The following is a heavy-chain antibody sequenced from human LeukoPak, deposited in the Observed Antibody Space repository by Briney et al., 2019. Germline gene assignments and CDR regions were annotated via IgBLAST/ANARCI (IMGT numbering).Heavy chain of an antibody. D-gene: IGHD2-2*01. CDR2: INSDGSST. J-gene: IGHJ4*02. Sequence: GGSLRLSCAASGFTFSAYWMHWVRQAPGKGLVWVSRINSDGSSTNYADSVKGRFTISRDNAKNTLYLQMNSLRAEDTAVYYCARDHCSSTSCYLSVYYFDYWGQGTLVTVSS. V-gene: IGHV3-74*01. CDR1: GFTFSAYW. CDR3: ARDHCSSTSCYLSVYYFDY.